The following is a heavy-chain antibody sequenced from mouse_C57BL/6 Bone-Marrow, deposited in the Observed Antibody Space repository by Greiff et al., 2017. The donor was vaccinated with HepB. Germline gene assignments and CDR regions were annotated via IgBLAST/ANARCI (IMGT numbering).Heavy chain of an antibody. CDR2: IRNKANGYTT. CDR1: GFTFTDYY. J-gene: IGHJ1*03. V-gene: IGHV7-3*01. CDR3: ARYRSGYYGSSYVWYFDV. Sequence: EVMLVESGGGLVQPGGSLSLSCAASGFTFTDYYMSWVRQPPGKALEWLGFIRNKANGYTTEYSASVKGRFTISRDNSQSILYLQMNALRAEDIATYYFARYRSGYYGSSYVWYFDVWGTGTTVTVSS. D-gene: IGHD1-1*01.